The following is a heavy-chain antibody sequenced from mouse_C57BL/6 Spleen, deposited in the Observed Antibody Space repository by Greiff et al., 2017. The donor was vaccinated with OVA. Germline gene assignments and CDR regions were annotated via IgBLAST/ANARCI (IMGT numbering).Heavy chain of an antibody. Sequence: VQLQQPGAELVKPGASVKLSCKASGYTFTSYWMHWVKQRPGQGLEWIGMIHPNSGSTNYNEKFKSKATLTVDKSSSTAYMQLSSLTSEDSAVYYCARWKTAQATDYWGQGTTLTVSS. CDR1: GYTFTSYW. V-gene: IGHV1-64*01. D-gene: IGHD3-2*02. CDR3: ARWKTAQATDY. J-gene: IGHJ2*01. CDR2: IHPNSGST.